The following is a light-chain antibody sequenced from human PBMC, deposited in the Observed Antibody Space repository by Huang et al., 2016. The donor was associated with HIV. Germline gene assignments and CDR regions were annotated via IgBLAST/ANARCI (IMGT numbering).Light chain of an antibody. CDR1: QSTRIY. CDR2: GAS. CDR3: QQSYIIPWT. V-gene: IGKV1-39*01. Sequence: DTQLTQSPSSLSASVGDRVTITCRASQSTRIYLNWYQQKPGKVPNLVIYGASSLQSGVPSRFSGSGSGTDFTLTISSLQPEDFATYYCQQSYIIPWTFGQGTKVEIK. J-gene: IGKJ1*01.